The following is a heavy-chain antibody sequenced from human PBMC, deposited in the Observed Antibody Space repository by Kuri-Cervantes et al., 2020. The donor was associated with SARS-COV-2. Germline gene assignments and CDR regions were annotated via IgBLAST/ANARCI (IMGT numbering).Heavy chain of an antibody. CDR2: VKTNSGNT. CDR3: SRGVQLWFQGNYYYYYMDV. V-gene: IGHV1-8*01. Sequence: ASVKVSCKTPETTFPNYDINWVRQATGQGLEWMGMVKTNSGNTLYAQFFQGRVTMTRDISTSTVYMELSSLRSEDTAVYYWSRGVQLWFQGNYYYYYMDVWGKGTTVTVSS. J-gene: IGHJ6*03. D-gene: IGHD5-18*01. CDR1: ETTFPNYD.